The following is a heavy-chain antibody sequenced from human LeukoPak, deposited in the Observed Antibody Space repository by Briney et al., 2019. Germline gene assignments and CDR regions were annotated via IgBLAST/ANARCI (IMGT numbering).Heavy chain of an antibody. J-gene: IGHJ4*02. CDR3: VLGYCSSTSCVSPLTLDY. CDR2: IIPIFGTA. CDR1: GGTFSSYA. Sequence: PGASVKVSCKASGGTFSSYAISWVRQAPGQGLEWMGGIIPIFGTANYAQKFQGRVTITADESTSTAYMELSSLRSEDTAVYYCVLGYCSSTSCVSPLTLDYWGQGTLVTVSS. V-gene: IGHV1-69*01. D-gene: IGHD2-2*01.